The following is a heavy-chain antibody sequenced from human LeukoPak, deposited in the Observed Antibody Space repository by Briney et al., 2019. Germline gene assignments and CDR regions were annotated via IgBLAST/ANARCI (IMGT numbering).Heavy chain of an antibody. Sequence: GGSLRLSCAAPGFTFSSYGMHWVRQAPGKGLEWVAVISYDGSNKYYADSVKGRFTISRDNSKNTLYLQMNSLRAEDTAVYYCAKDLRYYDSSGYLDYWGQGTLVTVSS. CDR2: ISYDGSNK. D-gene: IGHD3-22*01. J-gene: IGHJ4*02. CDR3: AKDLRYYDSSGYLDY. V-gene: IGHV3-30*18. CDR1: GFTFSSYG.